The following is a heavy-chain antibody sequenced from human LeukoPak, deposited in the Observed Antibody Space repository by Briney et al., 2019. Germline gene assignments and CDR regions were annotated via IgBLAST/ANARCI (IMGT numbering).Heavy chain of an antibody. CDR1: GFTFKDYG. J-gene: IGHJ6*02. Sequence: GGSLRLSCAATGFTFKDYGMHWVRHPPGKGLEWVSSINWNGGGTHYADSVKGRFTISRDNAKNSLYLQLSSLRPEDTALYYCAKHMRATNTYSFFGLDVWGQGTTVTVSS. CDR3: AKHMRATNTYSFFGLDV. CDR2: INWNGGGT. V-gene: IGHV3-9*01. D-gene: IGHD1-26*01.